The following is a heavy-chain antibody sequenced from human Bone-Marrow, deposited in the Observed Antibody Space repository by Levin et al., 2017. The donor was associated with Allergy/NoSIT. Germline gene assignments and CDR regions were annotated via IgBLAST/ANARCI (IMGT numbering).Heavy chain of an antibody. CDR2: IGIADDT. D-gene: IGHD6-19*01. CDR3: ARAVGGTYFDY. V-gene: IGHV3-13*01. J-gene: IGHJ4*02. CDR1: GFTISSYD. Sequence: ASVKVSCEVSGFTISSYDMHWVRQGTGKGLEWVSVIGIADDTYYEGSVKGRFTISRDDGKNSLYLRLNSLRAGDTAVYFCARAVGGTYFDYWGQGTLVTVSS.